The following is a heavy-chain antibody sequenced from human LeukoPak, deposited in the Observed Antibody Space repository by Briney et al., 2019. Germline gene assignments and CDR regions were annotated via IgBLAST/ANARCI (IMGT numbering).Heavy chain of an antibody. D-gene: IGHD4-23*01. CDR2: INHSGST. V-gene: IGHV4-34*01. CDR3: AITPGRTTVVTPAGGC. J-gene: IGHJ4*02. CDR1: GGSFSGYY. Sequence: SETLSLTCAVYGGSFSGYYWSWIRQPPGKGLEWIGEINHSGSTNYNPSLKSRVTISVDTSKNQFSLKLSSVTAADTAVYYCAITPGRTTVVTPAGGCWGQGTLVTVSS.